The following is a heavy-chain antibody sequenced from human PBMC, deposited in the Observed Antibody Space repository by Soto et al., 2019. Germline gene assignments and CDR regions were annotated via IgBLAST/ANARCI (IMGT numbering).Heavy chain of an antibody. CDR2: ISGSGGST. Sequence: GGSLRLSCAASGFTFSNAWMSWVRQAPGKGLEWVSAISGSGGSTYYADSVKGRFTISRDNSKNTLYLQMNSLRAEDTAVYYCAKDRSGYSSRWYGYFDYWGQGTLVTVSS. D-gene: IGHD6-19*01. V-gene: IGHV3-23*01. CDR3: AKDRSGYSSRWYGYFDY. J-gene: IGHJ4*02. CDR1: GFTFSNAW.